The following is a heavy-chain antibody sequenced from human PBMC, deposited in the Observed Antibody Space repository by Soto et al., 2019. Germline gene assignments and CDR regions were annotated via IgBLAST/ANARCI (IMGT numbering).Heavy chain of an antibody. V-gene: IGHV1-18*01. D-gene: IGHD3-10*01. CDR3: ARFFIIRYYPPHWFDP. CDR1: GYSFTTHG. J-gene: IGHJ5*02. Sequence: ASVKVSCKASGYSFTTHGITWVRQAPGQGLEWMGLITTYSGHTSYSPSLQGRVSMTRDTATSTAYMELKSLRADDTAVYYCARFFIIRYYPPHWFDPWGQGTLVTVS. CDR2: ITTYSGHT.